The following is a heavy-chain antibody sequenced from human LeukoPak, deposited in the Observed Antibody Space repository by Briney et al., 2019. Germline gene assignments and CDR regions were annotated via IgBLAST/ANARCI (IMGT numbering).Heavy chain of an antibody. CDR1: AFTFSRNG. D-gene: IGHD6-13*01. Sequence: GGSLRLSCTTSAFTFSRNGMHWVRQTPGKGLEWVAFIRDDGSTKYYADSVKGRFTISRDNSKNALLLQMNGLRVEDTAVYYCAKVQSSSWGIFDYWGQGTLVTVSS. V-gene: IGHV3-30*02. CDR3: AKVQSSSWGIFDY. CDR2: IRDDGSTK. J-gene: IGHJ4*02.